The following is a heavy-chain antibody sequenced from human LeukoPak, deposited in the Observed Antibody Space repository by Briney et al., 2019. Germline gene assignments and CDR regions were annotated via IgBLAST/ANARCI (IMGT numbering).Heavy chain of an antibody. CDR3: ARHSYDYVWGSYRYSGTSGYFDY. V-gene: IGHV4-34*01. D-gene: IGHD3-16*02. Sequence: KPSETLSLTCAVYGGSFSGYYWSWIRQPPGKGLEWIGEINHSGSTNYNPSLKSRVTISVDTSKNQFSLKLSSVTAADTAVYYRARHSYDYVWGSYRYSGTSGYFDYWGQGTLVTVSS. CDR1: GGSFSGYY. CDR2: INHSGST. J-gene: IGHJ4*02.